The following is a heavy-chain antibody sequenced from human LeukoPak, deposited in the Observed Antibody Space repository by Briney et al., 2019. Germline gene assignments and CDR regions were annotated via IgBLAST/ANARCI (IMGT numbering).Heavy chain of an antibody. CDR1: GFTFSSYA. Sequence: GGSLRLSCAASGFTFSSYAMSWVRQAPGKGLEWVSAISGNGFSTYYADSVKGRFTISRDNSKNMLYLQMNSLRAEDTAVYYCAKVLVMATHYYYHGLDVWGPGTTVAVSS. J-gene: IGHJ6*02. D-gene: IGHD5-12*01. CDR2: ISGNGFST. V-gene: IGHV3-23*01. CDR3: AKVLVMATHYYYHGLDV.